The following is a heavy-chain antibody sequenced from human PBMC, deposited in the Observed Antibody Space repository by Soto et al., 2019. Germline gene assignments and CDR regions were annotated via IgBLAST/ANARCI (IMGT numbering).Heavy chain of an antibody. Sequence: RASVKVSCKASGFTFSSSAVQWVRQARGRRLEWIGWIVVGSGKTNYAQKFQERVTITRDMSTSTAYMELSSLRSEDTAVYYCAGRYCSGGSCYNYYGMDVWGQGTTVTVSS. V-gene: IGHV1-58*01. CDR2: IVVGSGKT. J-gene: IGHJ6*02. CDR3: AGRYCSGGSCYNYYGMDV. CDR1: GFTFSSSA. D-gene: IGHD2-15*01.